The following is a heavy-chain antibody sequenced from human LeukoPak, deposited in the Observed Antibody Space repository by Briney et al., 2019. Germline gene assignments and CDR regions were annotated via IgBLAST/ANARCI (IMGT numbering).Heavy chain of an antibody. J-gene: IGHJ4*02. D-gene: IGHD3-10*01. CDR2: INWNGGST. CDR3: ARLYGSGKSYSEDH. Sequence: PGGSLRLSCAASGFTFDDYGMSWVRQAPGKGLEWVSGINWNGGSTDYAASVKGRLTISRDDSKNSLYLQINSLKIEDTAVYYCARLYGSGKSYSEDHWGQGTLVTVSS. CDR1: GFTFDDYG. V-gene: IGHV3-20*04.